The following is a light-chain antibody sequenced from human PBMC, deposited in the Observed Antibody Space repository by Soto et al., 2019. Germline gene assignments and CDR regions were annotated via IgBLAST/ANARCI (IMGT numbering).Light chain of an antibody. V-gene: IGLV2-14*02. CDR3: CSYTSSSTRV. Sequence: ALIQPPSVSGSPGQSITISCTETVRDVGSYNIVSWYQQHPGKAPKLMIYEASERPSGVSNRFSGSKSGNTASLTISGLQAEDEAVYYCCSYTSSSTRVFGGGTKLTVL. J-gene: IGLJ2*01. CDR1: VRDVGSYNI. CDR2: EAS.